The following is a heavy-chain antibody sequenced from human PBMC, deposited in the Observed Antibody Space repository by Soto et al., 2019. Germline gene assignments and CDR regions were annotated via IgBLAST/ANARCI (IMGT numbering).Heavy chain of an antibody. CDR3: ARTAFQRIVGATTVGFDY. Sequence: PSETLSLTCTVSGGSISSCGYYWCWIRQHQGTGLEWIGYIYYSESTNYNQSLKSRVTIAVDTSKNQFSLKLSSVTAADTAVYYCARTAFQRIVGATTVGFDYWGQGTLVTVAS. J-gene: IGHJ4*02. V-gene: IGHV4-31*03. CDR2: IYYSEST. D-gene: IGHD1-26*01. CDR1: GGSISSCGYY.